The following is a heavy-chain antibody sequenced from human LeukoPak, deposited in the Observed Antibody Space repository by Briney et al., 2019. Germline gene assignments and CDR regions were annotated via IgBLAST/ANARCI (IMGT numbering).Heavy chain of an antibody. CDR2: IYYSGST. J-gene: IGHJ5*02. D-gene: IGHD6-6*01. V-gene: IGHV4-59*07. Sequence: PSDTLSLTCTVWGGAISSYYWSWIRQPPGKGLEWIGYIYYSGSTNYNPSLKSRVTISVDTSKNQFSLKLSSVTAADTAVYYCASSSTHYNWFDPWGQGTLVTVSS. CDR3: ASSSTHYNWFDP. CDR1: GGAISSYY.